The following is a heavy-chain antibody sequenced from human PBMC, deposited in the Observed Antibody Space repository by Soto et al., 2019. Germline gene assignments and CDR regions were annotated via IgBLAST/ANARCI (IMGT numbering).Heavy chain of an antibody. D-gene: IGHD2-21*01. CDR2: IEPSDSYN. CDR3: ARRIEKDAFDV. J-gene: IGHJ3*01. V-gene: IGHV5-10-1*03. CDR1: GYNFTSYW. Sequence: EVQLVQSGVEVKKPGESLRISCKASGYNFTSYWISWVRQMPGKGLEWMGRIEPSDSYNSYSPSFQGHVTISGDKSINTAYLQWSSLKASDTAIYYCARRIEKDAFDVWGQGTMVTVSA.